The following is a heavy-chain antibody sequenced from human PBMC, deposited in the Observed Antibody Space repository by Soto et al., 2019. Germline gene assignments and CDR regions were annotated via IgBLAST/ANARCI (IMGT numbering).Heavy chain of an antibody. V-gene: IGHV3-23*01. D-gene: IGHD3-3*01. CDR1: GFTFSFYA. Sequence: EVQLLESGGGLVQPGGSLRLSCATSGFTFSFYAMNWVRQAPGKGLEWVATTSGDGAGTKYADSVKGRFTISKDTSKNTVSLQMNRLRAEDTAIYYCAKGRGLVTISGVVRYQERILGYWGQGTLVTVSA. J-gene: IGHJ4*02. CDR3: AKGRGLVTISGVVRYQERILGY. CDR2: TSGDGAGT.